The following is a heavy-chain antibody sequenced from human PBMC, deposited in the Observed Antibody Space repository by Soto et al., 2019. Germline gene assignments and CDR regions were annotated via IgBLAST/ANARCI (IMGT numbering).Heavy chain of an antibody. J-gene: IGHJ4*02. CDR2: IYTGGNT. Sequence: EVHLVESGGGLVQPGGSLSLSCAASGFTVSSAYMAWVRQAPGKGLEWVSSIYTGGNTYYADSVKGRFTISRDSSENTLYLQMNSLRAEDTAVYYCARCGGSEYYCYFFDYWGRGTLITVSS. V-gene: IGHV3-66*01. D-gene: IGHD2-21*01. CDR1: GFTVSSAY. CDR3: ARCGGSEYYCYFFDY.